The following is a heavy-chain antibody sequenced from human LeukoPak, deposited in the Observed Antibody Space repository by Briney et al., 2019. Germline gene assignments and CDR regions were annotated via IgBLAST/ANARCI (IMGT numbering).Heavy chain of an antibody. D-gene: IGHD1-20*01. CDR3: ARAITIEPYFDY. CDR2: IYYSGST. J-gene: IGHJ4*02. Sequence: SETLSLTCTASGGSVSSGRYYWSWIRQPPGEGLEWIGYIYYSGSTNYNPSLKSRVTISLDTSKNHFSLKLSSVSAADTAVYYCARAITIEPYFDYWGQGTLVTVSS. CDR1: GGSVSSGRYY. V-gene: IGHV4-61*03.